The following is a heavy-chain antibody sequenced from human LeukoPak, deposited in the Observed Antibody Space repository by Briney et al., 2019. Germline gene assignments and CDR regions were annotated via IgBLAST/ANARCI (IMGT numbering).Heavy chain of an antibody. CDR3: AGQMATIDYYYYYMDV. D-gene: IGHD5-24*01. Sequence: GGSLRLSCAASGFTFSSYSMNWVRQAPGKGLEWVSSISSSSSYIYYADSVKGRFTISRDNAKNSLYLQMNSLRAEDTAVYYCAGQMATIDYYYYYMDVWGKGTTVTVSS. V-gene: IGHV3-21*06. J-gene: IGHJ6*03. CDR2: ISSSSSYI. CDR1: GFTFSSYS.